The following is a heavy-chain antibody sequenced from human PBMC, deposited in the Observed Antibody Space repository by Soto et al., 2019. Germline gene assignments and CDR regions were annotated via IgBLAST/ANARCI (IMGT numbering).Heavy chain of an antibody. V-gene: IGHV1-69*13. CDR3: ARVTSMVRGVIDNWFDP. CDR1: GGPFSSYG. CDR2: IIPMYGPA. J-gene: IGHJ5*02. Sequence: SVKVSCKASGGPFSSYGIHCVRPAPGQGLEWMGGIIPMYGPAKYAQRFQGRVTITADESTTTVYMELTSLTSQDTAVYYCARVTSMVRGVIDNWFDPWGHGTLVTVSS. D-gene: IGHD3-10*01.